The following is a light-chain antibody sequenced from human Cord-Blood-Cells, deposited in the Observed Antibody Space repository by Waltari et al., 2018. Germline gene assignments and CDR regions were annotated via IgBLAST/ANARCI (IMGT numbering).Light chain of an antibody. CDR3: QQSYSTLWT. J-gene: IGKJ1*01. Sequence: DIQMTQSPSSLSASVRDRVTLTCRASQSISSYLNWYQQKPGKAPKLLIYAASSLQSGVPSRFSGSGSGTEFTLTISSLQPEDFATYYCQQSYSTLWTFGQGTKVEIK. V-gene: IGKV1-39*01. CDR1: QSISSY. CDR2: AAS.